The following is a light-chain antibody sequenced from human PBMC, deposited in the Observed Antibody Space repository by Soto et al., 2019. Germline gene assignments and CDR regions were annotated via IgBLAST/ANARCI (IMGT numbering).Light chain of an antibody. V-gene: IGLV2-14*03. J-gene: IGLJ2*01. CDR2: GVS. CDR3: GSYTGSSVI. CDR1: SSDVGAYDY. Sequence: QSALTQPASVSGSPGQSITISYTGTSSDVGAYDYVSWYQQHPGNAPQLMIYGVSNRPSGVSDRFSGSKSGNTASLTISGLQAEDEADYYCGSYTGSSVIFGGGTKLTVL.